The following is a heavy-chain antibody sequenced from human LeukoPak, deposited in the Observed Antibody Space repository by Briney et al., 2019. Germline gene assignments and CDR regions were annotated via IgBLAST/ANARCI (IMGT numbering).Heavy chain of an antibody. D-gene: IGHD2-15*01. J-gene: IGHJ4*02. CDR3: ARDFCSGGSCYSYFHY. CDR2: IYSSGGT. CDR1: GGSISGYY. Sequence: PSETLSLTCSVSGGSISGYYWSWIRQPPGKGLEWIGYIYSSGGTNYNPSLTSRVTISLDTSKNQFSLRLSSVTAADTAVYYCARDFCSGGSCYSYFHYWGQGTLVTVSS. V-gene: IGHV4-59*01.